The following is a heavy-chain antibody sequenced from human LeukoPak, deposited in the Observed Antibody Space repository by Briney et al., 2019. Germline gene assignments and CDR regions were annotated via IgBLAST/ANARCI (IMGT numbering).Heavy chain of an antibody. V-gene: IGHV4-59*01. CDR2: VYYIGNT. CDR1: GGSISNYY. J-gene: IGHJ4*02. CDR3: AXXXXXXXXXXRFDS. Sequence: SETLSLTCSVSGGSISNYYWTWIRQPPGKGLECIGYVYYIGNTNYNPCLKSRVTISVDNSKKQFSLKLSSLAAADTAVYYFAXXXXXXXXXXRFDSXXXGXLVTVSX.